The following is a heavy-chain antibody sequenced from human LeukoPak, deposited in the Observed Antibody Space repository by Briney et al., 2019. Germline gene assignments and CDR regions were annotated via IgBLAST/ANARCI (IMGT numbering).Heavy chain of an antibody. D-gene: IGHD1-26*01. CDR2: IYYSGST. CDR1: GGSISSYY. V-gene: IGHV4-59*01. Sequence: SETLSLTCTVSGGSISSYYWSWIRQPPGKGLEWIGYIYYSGSTNYNPSLKSRVTISVDTSKNQFSLKLSSVTAADTAVYYCARAPREVGRAFDYWGQGTLVTVSS. J-gene: IGHJ4*02. CDR3: ARAPREVGRAFDY.